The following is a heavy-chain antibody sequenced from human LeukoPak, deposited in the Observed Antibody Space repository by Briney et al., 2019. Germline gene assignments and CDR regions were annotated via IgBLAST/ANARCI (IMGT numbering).Heavy chain of an antibody. J-gene: IGHJ5*02. CDR1: GGTFSSYA. CDR3: ARDLRRGYYYDSSGYYGYWFDP. CDR2: IIPIFGTA. Sequence: GSSVTVSCTASGGTFSSYAISWVRQAPGQGLEWMGGIIPIFGTANYAQKFQGRVTITADESTSTAYMELSSLRSEDTAVYYCARDLRRGYYYDSSGYYGYWFDPWGQGTLVTVSS. V-gene: IGHV1-69*01. D-gene: IGHD3-22*01.